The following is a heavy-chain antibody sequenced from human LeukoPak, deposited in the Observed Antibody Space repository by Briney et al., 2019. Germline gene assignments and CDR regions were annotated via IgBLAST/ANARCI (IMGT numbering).Heavy chain of an antibody. D-gene: IGHD3-16*02. V-gene: IGHV4-38-2*02. CDR3: ARNIYDYVWGSYRYTYWFDP. Sequence: SETLSLTCTVSGYSISSGYYWGWIRQPPGKGLEWIGSIYHSGSTYYNPSLKSRVTISVDTSKSQFSLKLSSVTAADTAVYYCARNIYDYVWGSYRYTYWFDPWGQGTLVTVSS. CDR1: GYSISSGYY. J-gene: IGHJ5*02. CDR2: IYHSGST.